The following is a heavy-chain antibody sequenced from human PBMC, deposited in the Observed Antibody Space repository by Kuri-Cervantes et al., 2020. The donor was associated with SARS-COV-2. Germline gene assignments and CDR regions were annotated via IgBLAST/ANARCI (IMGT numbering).Heavy chain of an antibody. Sequence: SETLSLTCAVYGGSFSGYYWSWIRQPPGKGLEWIGEINHSGSTNYNPSLKSRVTISVDTSKNQFSLKLSSVTAADTAVYYCARQTHITMIVVVIGPGAFDIWGQGTMVTVSS. CDR1: GGSFSGYY. V-gene: IGHV4-34*01. D-gene: IGHD3-22*01. CDR3: ARQTHITMIVVVIGPGAFDI. CDR2: INHSGST. J-gene: IGHJ3*02.